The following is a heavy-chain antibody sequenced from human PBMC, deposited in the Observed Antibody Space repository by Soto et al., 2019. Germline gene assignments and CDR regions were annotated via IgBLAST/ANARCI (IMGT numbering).Heavy chain of an antibody. CDR3: ARDPGGFAFDI. J-gene: IGHJ3*02. D-gene: IGHD3-10*01. CDR1: GGSISSGDYY. Sequence: SETLSLTCTVSGGSISSGDYYWSWIRQPPGKGLEWIGYIYYSGSTYYNPSLKSRVTISVDTSKNQFSLKLSSVTAADTAVYYCARDPGGFAFDIWGQGTMVTVSS. V-gene: IGHV4-30-4*01. CDR2: IYYSGST.